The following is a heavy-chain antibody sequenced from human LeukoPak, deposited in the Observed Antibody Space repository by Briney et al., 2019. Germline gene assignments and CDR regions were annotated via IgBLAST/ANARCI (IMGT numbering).Heavy chain of an antibody. V-gene: IGHV4-59*08. Sequence: PSETLSLTCTVSGGSISYDYWSWIRQSPGKRLEWIGYIHYSGATNYSPSLKSRVTISVDTSKNQFSLKLSSVTAADTALYYCATLRGASTAVDSWGQGALVTVSS. CDR2: IHYSGAT. CDR3: ATLRGASTAVDS. D-gene: IGHD2-21*02. J-gene: IGHJ4*02. CDR1: GGSISYDY.